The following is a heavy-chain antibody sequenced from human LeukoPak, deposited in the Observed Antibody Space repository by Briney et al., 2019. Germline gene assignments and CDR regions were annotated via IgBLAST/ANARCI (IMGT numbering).Heavy chain of an antibody. J-gene: IGHJ6*03. D-gene: IGHD1-20*01. V-gene: IGHV3-66*01. CDR3: AREAEEYYLNAARYYYYMDV. CDR2: IYSGGNT. CDR1: GLIVSSNY. Sequence: PGGSLRLSCAASGLIVSSNYMNWVRLVPGKGLQGVSIIYSGGNTYYADSVKGRFTLSRDNSKNTLDLQMDSLRAEDTAVYYCAREAEEYYLNAARYYYYMDVWGKGTTVTISS.